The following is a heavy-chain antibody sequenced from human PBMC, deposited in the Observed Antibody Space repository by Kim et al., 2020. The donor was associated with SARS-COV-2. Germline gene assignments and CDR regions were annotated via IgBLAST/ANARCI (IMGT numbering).Heavy chain of an antibody. J-gene: IGHJ5*02. Sequence: GGSLRLSCAASGFTFSTYAMHWVRQPPGKGLEWVSFISCDGSKTYYADSVKGRFTISRDNSKNMVYLQMNSLRDEDTTVYYCARGCGSWGQVTLVTVSS. CDR2: ISCDGSKT. CDR1: GFTFSTYA. V-gene: IGHV3-30-3*01. CDR3: ARGCGS.